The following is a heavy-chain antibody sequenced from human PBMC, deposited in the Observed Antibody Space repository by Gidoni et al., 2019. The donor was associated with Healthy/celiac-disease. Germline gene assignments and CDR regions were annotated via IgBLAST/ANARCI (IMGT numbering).Heavy chain of an antibody. CDR1: GYTLTELS. Sequence: QVQLVQSGAEVKKPGASVKVYCKVSGYTLTELSMHWVRQAPGKGLEWMGGFDPEDGETSYAQKFQGRVTMTEDTSTDTAYMELSSLRSEDTAVYYCATRAWQQWLVRGESYYFDYWGQGTLVTVSS. CDR2: FDPEDGET. D-gene: IGHD6-19*01. V-gene: IGHV1-24*01. CDR3: ATRAWQQWLVRGESYYFDY. J-gene: IGHJ4*02.